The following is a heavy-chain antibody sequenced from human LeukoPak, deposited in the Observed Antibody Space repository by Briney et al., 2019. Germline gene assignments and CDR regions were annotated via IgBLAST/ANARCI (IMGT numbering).Heavy chain of an antibody. D-gene: IGHD6-13*01. CDR2: IYRSGST. V-gene: IGHV4-4*02. CDR1: GGSISSSNW. CDR3: ARIGAAAVHFDY. J-gene: IGHJ4*02. Sequence: SGTLSLTCAVSGGSISSSNWWSWVRQPPGKGLEWIGEIYRSGSTNYNPSLKSRVTISVDTSKNQFSLKLSSVTAADTAVYYCARIGAAAVHFDYWGQGTLVTVSS.